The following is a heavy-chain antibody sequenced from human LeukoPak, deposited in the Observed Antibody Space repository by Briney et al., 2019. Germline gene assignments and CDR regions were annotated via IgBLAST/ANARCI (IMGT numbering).Heavy chain of an antibody. CDR1: GFTFSSYS. CDR3: VREGYDSSGYSLPFDY. Sequence: GGSLRLSCAASGFTFSSYSMNWVRQAPGKGLEWVSSISSSGTYVYYADSVKGRFTISRDNAKNSLSLQMNSLRADDAAVYYCVREGYDSSGYSLPFDYWGQGTLVTVSS. D-gene: IGHD3-22*01. V-gene: IGHV3-21*01. CDR2: ISSSGTYV. J-gene: IGHJ4*02.